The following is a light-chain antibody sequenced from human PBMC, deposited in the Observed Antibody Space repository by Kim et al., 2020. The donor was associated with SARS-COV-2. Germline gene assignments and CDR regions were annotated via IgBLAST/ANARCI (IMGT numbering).Light chain of an antibody. Sequence: ASVVDIVTIPCRASQGISNFLAWYQQKPGKVPKLLIYAASALQSGVPSRFSGSGSGTDFTLTISNLQPEDVATYYCQKYNRAPWTFGQGTKVDIK. J-gene: IGKJ1*01. V-gene: IGKV1-27*01. CDR1: QGISNF. CDR3: QKYNRAPWT. CDR2: AAS.